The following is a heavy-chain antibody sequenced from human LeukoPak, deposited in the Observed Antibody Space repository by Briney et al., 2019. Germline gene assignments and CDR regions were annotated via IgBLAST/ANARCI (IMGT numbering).Heavy chain of an antibody. CDR3: ARGRRLFMIFGGSFDP. CDR1: GGSFSTDY. D-gene: IGHD3/OR15-3a*01. V-gene: IGHV4-59*01. Sequence: SETLSLTCTVSGGSFSTDYWSWVRQPPGKGLEWIGYIYNSGSTNYNPSLKSRVTISVDTSKNQFSLKLSSVTAADTAVYYCARGRRLFMIFGGSFDPWGQGTLVTVSS. J-gene: IGHJ5*02. CDR2: IYNSGST.